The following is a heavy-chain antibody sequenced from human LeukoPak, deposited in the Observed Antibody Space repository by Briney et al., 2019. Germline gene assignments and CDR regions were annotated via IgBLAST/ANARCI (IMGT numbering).Heavy chain of an antibody. Sequence: GESLRLSCAASGFTFSSYAINWVRQAPGKGLEWVAAISGSGGNTYYAESVKGRLTISRDNTKNTVYLQMSSLRAEDTAVYYTAKGGGYSCATKFAYWGQGSLVT. CDR1: GFTFSSYA. D-gene: IGHD5-18*01. CDR2: ISGSGGNT. CDR3: AKGGGYSCATKFAY. J-gene: IGHJ4*02. V-gene: IGHV3-23*01.